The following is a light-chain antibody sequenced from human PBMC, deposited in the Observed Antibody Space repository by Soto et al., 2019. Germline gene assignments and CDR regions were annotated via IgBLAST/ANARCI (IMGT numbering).Light chain of an antibody. Sequence: QSALTQPPSASGSPGQSVTISCTGTSSDVGGYKYVSWYQQHPGKAPKLMIYEVSKRPPGVPDRFSGSKSGNTASLTVSGLQGEDEADYYCSSYAGNNHYVLGTGTKLTVL. CDR2: EVS. J-gene: IGLJ1*01. CDR1: SSDVGGYKY. V-gene: IGLV2-8*01. CDR3: SSYAGNNHYV.